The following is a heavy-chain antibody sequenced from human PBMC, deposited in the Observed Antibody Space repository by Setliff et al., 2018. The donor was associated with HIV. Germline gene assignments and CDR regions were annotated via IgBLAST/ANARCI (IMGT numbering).Heavy chain of an antibody. CDR1: GFTFKDAW. D-gene: IGHD6-13*01. Sequence: GGSLRLSCAASGFTFKDAWMNWVRQAPGKGLEWIGRIKRKTDGGTADYAAPVKGRFTISRDDSKNTLYLQMNSLKIEDTAMYYCTSRPPNSSSRRFDPWGQGTLVTVSS. J-gene: IGHJ5*02. CDR3: TSRPPNSSSRRFDP. CDR2: IKRKTDGGTA. V-gene: IGHV3-15*01.